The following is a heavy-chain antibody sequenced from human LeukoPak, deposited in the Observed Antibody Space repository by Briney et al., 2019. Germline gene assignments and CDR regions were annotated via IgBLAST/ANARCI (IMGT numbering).Heavy chain of an antibody. CDR1: GGSISSNNW. J-gene: IGHJ4*02. CDR3: ARGIYDILTGYYKTVFDY. V-gene: IGHV4-4*02. D-gene: IGHD3-9*01. CDR2: INHSGST. Sequence: PSETLSLTCAVSGGSISSNNWWSWIRQPPGKGLEWIGEINHSGSTNYNPSLKSRVTISVDTSKNQFSLKLSSVTAADTAVYYCARGIYDILTGYYKTVFDYWGQGTLVTVSS.